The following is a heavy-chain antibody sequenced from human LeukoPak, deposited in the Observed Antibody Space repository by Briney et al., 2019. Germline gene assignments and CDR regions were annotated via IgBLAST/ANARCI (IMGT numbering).Heavy chain of an antibody. Sequence: GGSLRLSCVASGFTFSTYSMNWVRQAPGKGLEWVSCISSSNTYIKYADSVKGRFTISRDNAKNSLYLQMNSLRAEDTAVYYCARARNNYDSSSFSALDYWGQGTLVTVSS. CDR3: ARARNNYDSSSFSALDY. CDR1: GFTFSTYS. CDR2: ISSSNTYI. D-gene: IGHD3-22*01. V-gene: IGHV3-21*01. J-gene: IGHJ4*02.